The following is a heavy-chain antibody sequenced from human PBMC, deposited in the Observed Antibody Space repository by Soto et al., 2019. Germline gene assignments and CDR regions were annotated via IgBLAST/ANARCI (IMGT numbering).Heavy chain of an antibody. CDR2: IYYTGSI. CDR3: ARDDCGTSRCSYYYGMDV. D-gene: IGHD2-21*01. V-gene: IGHV4-30-4*01. Sequence: QVHLQESGPGLVTPSQTLSLTCTVSGGSISSGDSYWSWIRQPPGKGLEWIGYIYYTGSIFYNPSLKSRVTISVDTSKNQFSLQLSSVTSADTAVYYCARDDCGTSRCSYYYGMDVWGQGTTVTVSS. CDR1: GGSISSGDSY. J-gene: IGHJ6*02.